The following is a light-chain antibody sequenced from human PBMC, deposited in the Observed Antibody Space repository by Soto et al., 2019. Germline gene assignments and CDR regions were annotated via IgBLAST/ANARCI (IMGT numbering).Light chain of an antibody. V-gene: IGKV3-15*01. CDR3: QKYNNWPFPSWT. J-gene: IGKJ1*01. CDR2: GAS. Sequence: EIVMTQSPATLSVSPGERATLSCRASQSVSSNLAWYQQKPGQAPRLLIYGASTRATGIPARFSGSESGTEFTLTISSLQSEDFAVYYCQKYNNWPFPSWTFGQGTKVEIK. CDR1: QSVSSN.